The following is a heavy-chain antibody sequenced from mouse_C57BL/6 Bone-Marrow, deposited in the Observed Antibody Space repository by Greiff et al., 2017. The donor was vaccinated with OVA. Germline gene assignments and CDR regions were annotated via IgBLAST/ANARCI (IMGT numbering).Heavy chain of an antibody. CDR3: AHSKRGYYFDY. J-gene: IGHJ2*01. CDR1: EYEFPSHD. CDR2: INSDGGST. D-gene: IGHD2-5*01. Sequence: EVKLQESGGGLVQPGESLKLSCESNEYEFPSHDMSWVRKTPEKRLELVAAINSDGGSTYYPDTMERRFIISRDNTKKTLYLQMSSLRSEDTALYYCAHSKRGYYFDYWGQGTTLTVSS. V-gene: IGHV5-2*01.